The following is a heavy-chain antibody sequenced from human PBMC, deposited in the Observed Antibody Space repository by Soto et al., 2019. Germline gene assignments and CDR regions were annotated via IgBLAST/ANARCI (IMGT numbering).Heavy chain of an antibody. Sequence: QVQLVESEGGVVQPGRSLRLSCAASGFTFSNYGMHWVRQAPGKGLEWVTVISYDGNVAYYADSVKGRFTSSRDNSKNTLLLQMNSLRTEDTAVYYCAKEGPITNWYFDSWGQGTLVTVSS. J-gene: IGHJ4*02. V-gene: IGHV3-30*18. CDR3: AKEGPITNWYFDS. D-gene: IGHD1-1*01. CDR2: ISYDGNVA. CDR1: GFTFSNYG.